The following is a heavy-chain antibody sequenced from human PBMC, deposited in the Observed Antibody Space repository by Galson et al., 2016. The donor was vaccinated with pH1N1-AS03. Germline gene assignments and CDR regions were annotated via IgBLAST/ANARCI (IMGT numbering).Heavy chain of an antibody. CDR2: MDGDGRGQ. J-gene: IGHJ4*02. V-gene: IGHV3-7*03. CDR3: ARFGKLGRDLDS. CDR1: GFTFSIYW. D-gene: IGHD3-10*01. Sequence: SLRLSCAASGFTFSIYWMTWVRQAPGKGLEWVATMDGDGRGQYYVESVKGRFSISRDNAKNSLYLQMNSLRVDDTAVYYCARFGKLGRDLDSWGQGTLVSVSS.